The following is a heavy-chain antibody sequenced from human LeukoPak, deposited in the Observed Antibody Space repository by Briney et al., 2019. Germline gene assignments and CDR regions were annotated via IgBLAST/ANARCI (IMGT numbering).Heavy chain of an antibody. CDR2: ISGSGGST. CDR1: GFTFSSYA. Sequence: GGSLRLSCAASGFTFSSYAMSWVRQAPGKGLEWVSAISGSGGSTFYADSVKGRFTISRDNSKNTLYLQMNSLRAEDTAVYYCAKDLGCSGGSCYSYYFDYWGQGTLVTVSS. D-gene: IGHD2-15*01. CDR3: AKDLGCSGGSCYSYYFDY. V-gene: IGHV3-23*01. J-gene: IGHJ4*02.